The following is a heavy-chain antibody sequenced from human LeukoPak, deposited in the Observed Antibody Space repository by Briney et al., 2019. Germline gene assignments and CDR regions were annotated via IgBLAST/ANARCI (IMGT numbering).Heavy chain of an antibody. Sequence: PSETLSLTCTVSGGSISSSSYYWGWIRQPPGKGLEWIGYIYYSGSTNYNPSLKSRVTISVDTSKNQFSLKLSSVTAADTAVYYCARGGSYYDILTGYYIDYWGQGTLVTVSS. CDR2: IYYSGST. J-gene: IGHJ4*02. CDR3: ARGGSYYDILTGYYIDY. D-gene: IGHD3-9*01. CDR1: GGSISSSSYY. V-gene: IGHV4-61*05.